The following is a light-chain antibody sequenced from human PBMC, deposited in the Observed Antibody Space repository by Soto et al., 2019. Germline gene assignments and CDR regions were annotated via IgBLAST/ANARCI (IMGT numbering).Light chain of an antibody. CDR3: QQHYSTPYS. Sequence: DIVMTQSPDSLAVSLGERATINCKSSQSVLYSSNNKNYLAWYQQKSGQPPKLLISWASTRESGVPDRFSGSGSGTDFTLTISSLQAADVAVYSCQQHYSTPYSFGQGTKLEIK. CDR2: WAS. CDR1: QSVLYSSNNKNY. J-gene: IGKJ2*03. V-gene: IGKV4-1*01.